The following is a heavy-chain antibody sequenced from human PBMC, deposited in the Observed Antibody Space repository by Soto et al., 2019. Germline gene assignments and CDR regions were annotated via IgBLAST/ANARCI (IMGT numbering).Heavy chain of an antibody. Sequence: GGSLILSCAASGFHISSYLMHWVRNAPGKGLVWVSRISSYGSDTHYADSVKGRFTISRDNAKNTLYLQMNSLRADDTAVYYCASNYAYAEGYYWYGIDVWGQGTTVTVSS. D-gene: IGHD3-16*01. CDR1: GFHISSYL. V-gene: IGHV3-74*01. CDR3: ASNYAYAEGYYWYGIDV. J-gene: IGHJ6*02. CDR2: ISSYGSDT.